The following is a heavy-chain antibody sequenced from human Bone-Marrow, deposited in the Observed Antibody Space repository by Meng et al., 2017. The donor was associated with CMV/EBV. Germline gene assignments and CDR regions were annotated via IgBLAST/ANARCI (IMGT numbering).Heavy chain of an antibody. D-gene: IGHD3-22*01. Sequence: GSLRLSCTVSGGSISSYYWSWIRQPPGKGLEWIGYIYYSGSTNYNPSLKSRVTISVDTSKNQFSLKLSSVTAADTAVYYCARSGYYYDSSGYYQGNWFDPWGQGTRVTGSS. V-gene: IGHV4-59*01. CDR3: ARSGYYYDSSGYYQGNWFDP. J-gene: IGHJ5*02. CDR2: IYYSGST. CDR1: GGSISSYY.